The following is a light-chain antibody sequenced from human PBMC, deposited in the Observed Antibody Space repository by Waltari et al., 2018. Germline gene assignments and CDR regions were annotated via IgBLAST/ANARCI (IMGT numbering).Light chain of an antibody. J-gene: IGLJ3*02. CDR3: SSYTSRSSWV. Sequence: QSALTQPASVSGSPGQSITISCTGTSSDVGGYNYVFWYQHHPGKAPKLMIYEVTTRPSGVSNRCAGSKSGNTASLTISGLQAEDEADYYCSSYTSRSSWVFGGGTKLTVV. CDR2: EVT. CDR1: SSDVGGYNY. V-gene: IGLV2-14*01.